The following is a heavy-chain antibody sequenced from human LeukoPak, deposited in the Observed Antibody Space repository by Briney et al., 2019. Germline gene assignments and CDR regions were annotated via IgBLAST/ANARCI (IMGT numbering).Heavy chain of an antibody. CDR1: GTSFTSDF. CDR2: INYSGRS. J-gene: IGHJ4*02. D-gene: IGHD2/OR15-2a*01. V-gene: IGHV4-59*08. CDR3: ARLDCLSNECYNY. Sequence: SETLSLTCSVSGTSFTSDFWSWIRQSPGKGLEWIGYINYSGRSEYDPSLESRVTISVDRSTKRVSLKMRSVTAADTAVYYCARLDCLSNECYNYWAVGALVTVSS.